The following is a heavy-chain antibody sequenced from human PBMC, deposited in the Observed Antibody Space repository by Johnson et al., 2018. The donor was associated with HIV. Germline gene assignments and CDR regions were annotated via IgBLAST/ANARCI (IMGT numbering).Heavy chain of an antibody. Sequence: QLVESGGVMVQPGGSLRLSCAVSGFTFDNYAMHWVRQAPGKGLEWVSLISWDGGSSHYADSVQGRFTISRDNTKNSLYLQMNSLRAEDTAVYYCAKDHIVVVTAKDAFDIWGQGTMVTVCS. CDR1: GFTFDNYA. CDR2: ISWDGGSS. J-gene: IGHJ3*02. CDR3: AKDHIVVVTAKDAFDI. D-gene: IGHD2-21*02. V-gene: IGHV3-43D*03.